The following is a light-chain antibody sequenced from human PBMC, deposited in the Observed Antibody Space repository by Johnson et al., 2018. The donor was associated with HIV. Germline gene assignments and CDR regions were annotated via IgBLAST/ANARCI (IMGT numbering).Light chain of an antibody. V-gene: IGLV1-51*02. CDR1: NSNIGTYY. J-gene: IGLJ1*01. Sequence: QYVLTQPPSVSAAPGQKVTISCSGTNSNIGTYYVSWYQHLPGTAPTLLIYENNKLPSGIPDRFSGSKSGTSATLGLTGLQTGDEADYYCGTWDSSLSAVPFGTGTKVTGL. CDR3: GTWDSSLSAVP. CDR2: ENN.